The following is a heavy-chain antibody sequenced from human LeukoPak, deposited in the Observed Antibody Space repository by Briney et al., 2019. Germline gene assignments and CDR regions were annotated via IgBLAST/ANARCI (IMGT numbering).Heavy chain of an antibody. CDR1: GGSISSYY. CDR3: ARAEKVYYYYYMDV. Sequence: SETLSLTCTVSGGSISSYYWSWIRQPPGKGLEWIGRIYTSGSINYNPSLNSRVTMSVDTSKNQFSLKLSSVTAADTAVYYCARAEKVYYYYYMDVWGKGTTVTVSS. J-gene: IGHJ6*03. CDR2: IYTSGSI. V-gene: IGHV4-4*07.